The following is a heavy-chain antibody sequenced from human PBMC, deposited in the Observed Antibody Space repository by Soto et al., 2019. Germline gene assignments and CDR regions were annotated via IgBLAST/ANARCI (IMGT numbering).Heavy chain of an antibody. CDR3: ARSRGYRIIPYNWYFDL. Sequence: QLQLLQSGAEVKKPGASVKVSCKASGYNFINYDICWVRHAAGQGHEWMGWMNPNRGNTGYAQKFQGRVSMNRDTSIGTAYMAVSSLIYEDAAVYYGARSRGYRIIPYNWYFDLWGRCSVLPVSS. CDR2: MNPNRGNT. D-gene: IGHD3-3*01. J-gene: IGHJ2*01. V-gene: IGHV1-8*01. CDR1: GYNFINYD.